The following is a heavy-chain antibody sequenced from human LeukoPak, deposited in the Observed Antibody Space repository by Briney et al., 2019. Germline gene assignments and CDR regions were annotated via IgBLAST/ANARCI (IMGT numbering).Heavy chain of an antibody. J-gene: IGHJ5*02. CDR3: ARWGGVQFDP. Sequence: ASVKVSCKASGGTFNNYAINWVRQAPGQGFEWMGWINTNTGETNYAQKFQGRVTMTRDTSISTVYMELTSLTSDDTAVYYCARWGGVQFDPWGQGTLVTVSS. CDR1: GGTFNNYA. CDR2: INTNTGET. V-gene: IGHV1-2*02. D-gene: IGHD2-8*01.